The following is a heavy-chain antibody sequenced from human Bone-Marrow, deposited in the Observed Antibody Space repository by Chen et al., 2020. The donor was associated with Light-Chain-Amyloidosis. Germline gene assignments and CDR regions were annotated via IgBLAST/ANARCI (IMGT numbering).Heavy chain of an antibody. CDR1: GYTFTDNW. V-gene: IGHV1-2*06. Sequence: QVQLVQSGAEVKKPGASVRVSCKASGYTFTDNWIHWLRQAPGEGPQWLGRMNPNNGAINTVRDFMGTLTMTRDTSTNTAYMELSRLRGDDTAVYYCARGSNNFWSGYYYRFDFWGQGTLVIVSS. D-gene: IGHD3-3*01. CDR3: ARGSNNFWSGYYYRFDF. CDR2: MNPNNGAI. J-gene: IGHJ4*02.